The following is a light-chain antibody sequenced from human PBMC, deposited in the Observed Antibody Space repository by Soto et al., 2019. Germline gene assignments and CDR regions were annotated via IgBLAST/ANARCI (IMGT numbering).Light chain of an antibody. CDR3: SSYTTRTTPYV. CDR1: GSDIGSYNF. CDR2: EVN. V-gene: IGLV2-14*01. Sequence: QSVLTQPASVSGFPGQAITISCTGSGSDIGSYNFVSWYQHHPGKAPKLILYEVNNRPSGVSNRFSGSKSGNTASLTISGLQPEDEADYFCSSYTTRTTPYVFGSGTKVTVL. J-gene: IGLJ1*01.